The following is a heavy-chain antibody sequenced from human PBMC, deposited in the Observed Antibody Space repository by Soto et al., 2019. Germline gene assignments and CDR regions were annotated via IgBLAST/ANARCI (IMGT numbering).Heavy chain of an antibody. V-gene: IGHV3-48*01. Sequence: GGSLRLSCAASGFTFSSYSMNWVRQAPGKGLEWVSYISSSSSTIYYADSVKGRFTISRDNAKNSLYLQMNSLRAEDTAVYYCARDSYFYYGSGKTRFDYWGQGTLVTVSS. CDR2: ISSSSSTI. J-gene: IGHJ4*02. CDR1: GFTFSSYS. D-gene: IGHD3-10*01. CDR3: ARDSYFYYGSGKTRFDY.